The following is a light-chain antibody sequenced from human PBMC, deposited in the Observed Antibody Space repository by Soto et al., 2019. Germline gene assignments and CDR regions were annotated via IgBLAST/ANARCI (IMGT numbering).Light chain of an antibody. CDR2: EVS. V-gene: IGLV2-8*01. J-gene: IGLJ1*01. CDR3: SSYAGSNAHYV. CDR1: SSDVGGYNY. Sequence: SVLPQPPSASGSPGQSVTISCTGTSSDVGGYNYVSWYQQHPGKAPKLMIYEVSKRPSGVPDRFSGSKSGNTASLTVSGLQAEDEADYYCSSYAGSNAHYVFGTGTKVTV.